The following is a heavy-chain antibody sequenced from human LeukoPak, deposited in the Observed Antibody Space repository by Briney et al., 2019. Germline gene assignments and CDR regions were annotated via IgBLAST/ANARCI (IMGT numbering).Heavy chain of an antibody. D-gene: IGHD5-12*01. CDR1: GGTFSSYA. V-gene: IGHV1-69*01. CDR3: ARNNIGREYRGYSGYEHNY. CDR2: IIPIFGTA. J-gene: IGHJ4*02. Sequence: AAVKVSCKASGGTFSSYAISWVRQAPGQGLEWMGGIIPIFGTANSAQKFQGRVTITADESTSTAYMELSSLRSEDTAVYYCARNNIGREYRGYSGYEHNYWGQGTLVTVSS.